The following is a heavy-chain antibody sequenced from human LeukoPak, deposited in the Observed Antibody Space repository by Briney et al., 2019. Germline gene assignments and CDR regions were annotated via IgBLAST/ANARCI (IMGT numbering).Heavy chain of an antibody. Sequence: GGSLRLSCAASGFTFSSHAMSWVRQAPGKGLEWVSGISGSAGSTYYADSVKGRFTISRDNSKNTLYLQMNSLTDDDTAVYYCAKKWGVGTTTLDYFDYWGQGTLVTVSS. CDR3: AKKWGVGTTTLDYFDY. CDR1: GFTFSSHA. D-gene: IGHD1-26*01. V-gene: IGHV3-23*01. J-gene: IGHJ4*02. CDR2: ISGSAGST.